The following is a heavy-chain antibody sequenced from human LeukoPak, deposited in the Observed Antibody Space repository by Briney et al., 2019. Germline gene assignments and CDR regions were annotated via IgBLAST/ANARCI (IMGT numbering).Heavy chain of an antibody. CDR1: GFTFSSYA. Sequence: GGSLRLSCAASGFTFSSYAMSWVRQAPGKGLEWVAVISYDGSNKYYADSVKGRFTISRDNSKNTLYLQMNRLRAEDTAVYYCAKEAGSGYSYGYFDYWGQGTLVTVSS. CDR3: AKEAGSGYSYGYFDY. J-gene: IGHJ4*02. CDR2: ISYDGSNK. D-gene: IGHD5-18*01. V-gene: IGHV3-30*18.